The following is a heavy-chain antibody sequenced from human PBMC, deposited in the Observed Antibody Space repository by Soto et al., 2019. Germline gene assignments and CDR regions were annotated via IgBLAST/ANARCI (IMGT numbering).Heavy chain of an antibody. CDR2: ISGSGGST. Sequence: EVQLLESGGGLVQPGGSLRLSCAASGFTFSSYAMSWVRQAPGKGLEWVSAISGSGGSTYYADSVKGRFTISRDNSKNTLYLQMNSLRAEDTAVYYCLKPELYPPSYPNYYGMDVWGQGTTVTVSS. CDR3: LKPELYPPSYPNYYGMDV. CDR1: GFTFSSYA. D-gene: IGHD1-26*01. J-gene: IGHJ6*02. V-gene: IGHV3-23*01.